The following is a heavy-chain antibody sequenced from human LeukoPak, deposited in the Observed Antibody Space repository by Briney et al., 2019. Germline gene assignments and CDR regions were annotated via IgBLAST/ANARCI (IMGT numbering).Heavy chain of an antibody. CDR3: ARDTLIIPLYYYYYMDV. J-gene: IGHJ6*03. V-gene: IGHV4-39*07. Sequence: SETLSLTCTVSGGSISSSSYYWGWIRQPPGKGLEWIGSIYYSGSTYYNPSLKSRVTISVDTSKNQFSLKLSSVTAADTAVYYCARDTLIIPLYYYYYMDVWGKGTTVTVSS. CDR1: GGSISSSSYY. CDR2: IYYSGST.